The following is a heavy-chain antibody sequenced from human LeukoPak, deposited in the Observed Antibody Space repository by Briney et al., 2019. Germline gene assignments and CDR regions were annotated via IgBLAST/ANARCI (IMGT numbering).Heavy chain of an antibody. V-gene: IGHV3-23*01. CDR3: AKVRYSGSYWDY. D-gene: IGHD1-26*01. CDR2: ISGSGGST. J-gene: IGHJ4*02. CDR1: GFTFSSYG. Sequence: GGSLRLSCAASGFTFSSYGMSWVRQAPGKGLEWVSGISGSGGSTYYADSVKGRFTISRDNSKNTLYLQMNSLRAEDTAVYYCAKVRYSGSYWDYWGQGTLVTVSS.